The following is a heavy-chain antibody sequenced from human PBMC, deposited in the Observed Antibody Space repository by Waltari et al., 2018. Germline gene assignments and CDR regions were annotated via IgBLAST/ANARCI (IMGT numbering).Heavy chain of an antibody. CDR3: ARDGYSGYNSGPLWLRLTGDWFDP. J-gene: IGHJ5*02. Sequence: QVQLVQSGAEVKKPGASVKVSCKASGYTFTSYAMHWVRQAPGQRLEWMGWINAGNGNTKYSQKFQGRVTITADESTSTAYMELSSLRSEDTAVYYCARDGYSGYNSGPLWLRLTGDWFDPWGQGTLVTVSS. CDR2: INAGNGNT. V-gene: IGHV1-3*01. CDR1: GYTFTSYA. D-gene: IGHD5-12*01.